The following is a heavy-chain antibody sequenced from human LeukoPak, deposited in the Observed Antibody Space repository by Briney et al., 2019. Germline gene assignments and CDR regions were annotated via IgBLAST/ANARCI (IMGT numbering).Heavy chain of an antibody. CDR3: ARADGTNSGTNAFDV. Sequence: GASVKVSCKTSGYRFNVYDILWVRQAPGHGLDCVGWISTYTGRANYAQKFQGRVSMITDTSTSTAYLELSNLTSSDTGLYYCARADGTNSGTNAFDVWGLGTMVTVAS. CDR2: ISTYTGRA. J-gene: IGHJ3*01. V-gene: IGHV1-18*01. CDR1: GYRFNVYD. D-gene: IGHD4-23*01.